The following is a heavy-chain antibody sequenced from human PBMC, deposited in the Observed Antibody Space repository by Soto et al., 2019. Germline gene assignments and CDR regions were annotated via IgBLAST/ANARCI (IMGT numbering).Heavy chain of an antibody. V-gene: IGHV1-3*01. CDR2: INAGNGNT. CDR1: GYTFTSYA. Sequence: GASVKVSCKASGYTFTSYAMHWVRQAPGQRLEWMGWINAGNGNTKYSQKFQGRVTITRDTSASTAYMELSSLRSEDTAVYYCARAGKWERNNWFDPWGQGTLVTVS. J-gene: IGHJ5*02. CDR3: ARAGKWERNNWFDP. D-gene: IGHD1-26*01.